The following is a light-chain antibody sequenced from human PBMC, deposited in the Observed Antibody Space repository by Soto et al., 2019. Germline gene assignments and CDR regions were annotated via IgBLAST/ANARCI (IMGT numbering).Light chain of an antibody. CDR2: TNN. Sequence: QSVLTQPPSASGTPGQRVTISCSGSSSNIGSNTVNWYQQFPGTAPKLLIYTNNQRPSGVPDRLSGSESGTSASLAISGLQSEDEADYYCATWDDSLNGYVFGAGTKVTVL. J-gene: IGLJ1*01. CDR3: ATWDDSLNGYV. CDR1: SSNIGSNT. V-gene: IGLV1-44*01.